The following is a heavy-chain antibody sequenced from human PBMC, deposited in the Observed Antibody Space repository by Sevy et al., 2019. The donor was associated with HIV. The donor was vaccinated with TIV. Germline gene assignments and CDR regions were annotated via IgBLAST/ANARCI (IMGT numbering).Heavy chain of an antibody. CDR1: GGSISSYY. CDR2: IYTSGST. J-gene: IGHJ4*02. CDR3: ARGGRYCGGDCYSGIDY. D-gene: IGHD2-21*02. V-gene: IGHV4-4*07. Sequence: GSLRLSCTVSGGSISSYYWSWIRQPAGKGLEWIGRIYTSGSTNYNPSLKSRVTMSVDTSKNQFSLKLSSVTAADTAVYYCARGGRYCGGDCYSGIDYWGQGTLVTVSS.